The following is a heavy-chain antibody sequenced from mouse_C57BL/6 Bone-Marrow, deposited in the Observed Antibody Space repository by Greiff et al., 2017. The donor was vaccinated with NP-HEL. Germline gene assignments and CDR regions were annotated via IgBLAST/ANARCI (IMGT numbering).Heavy chain of an antibody. Sequence: QVQLQQSGPELVKPGASVKISCKASGYTFTDYYINWVKQRPGQGLEWIGWIYPGSGSTYYNEKFKGKATLTVDKSSRTAYLLLSSLTSEDAAVYFCGSDGGSWWYFDVWGTGTTVPVSS. D-gene: IGHD1-1*02. J-gene: IGHJ1*03. CDR3: GSDGGSWWYFDV. CDR1: GYTFTDYY. CDR2: IYPGSGST. V-gene: IGHV1-75*01.